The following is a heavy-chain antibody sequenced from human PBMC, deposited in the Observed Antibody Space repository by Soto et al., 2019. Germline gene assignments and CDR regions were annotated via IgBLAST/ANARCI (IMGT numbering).Heavy chain of an antibody. Sequence: PGGSLRLSCTASGFTFTNYWMHWVRQAPGKGLVWVSRVSINATTTTYADSVKGRFSISRDNAKNTLYLQMNNLRVGDTAIYYCARTPKYCTSTNCYVMAFDSWGQGAPVTVSS. CDR3: ARTPKYCTSTNCYVMAFDS. J-gene: IGHJ4*02. CDR2: VSINATTT. V-gene: IGHV3-74*03. D-gene: IGHD2-2*01. CDR1: GFTFTNYW.